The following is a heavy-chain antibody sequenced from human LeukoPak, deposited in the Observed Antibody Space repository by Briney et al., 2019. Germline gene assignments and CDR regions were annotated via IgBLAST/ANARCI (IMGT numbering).Heavy chain of an antibody. J-gene: IGHJ4*02. D-gene: IGHD3-9*01. Sequence: ASVRVSCKASGYTFTAYTISWVRQAPGQGLEWMGWISGYNGNTNYAQKVQGRVTMTTDTSTSTAYMELRSLRSDDTAVYYCARSPARGYDILTGYNDYWGRGTLVTVSS. V-gene: IGHV1-18*01. CDR2: ISGYNGNT. CDR3: ARSPARGYDILTGYNDY. CDR1: GYTFTAYT.